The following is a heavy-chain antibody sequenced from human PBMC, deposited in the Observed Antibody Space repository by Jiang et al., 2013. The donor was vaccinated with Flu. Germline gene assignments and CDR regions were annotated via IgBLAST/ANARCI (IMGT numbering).Heavy chain of an antibody. CDR1: GYTFTDYY. J-gene: IGHJ4*02. Sequence: VKISCKASGYTFTDYYMHWVQQAPGKGLEWMGLVDPEDGETIYAEKFQGRVTITADTSTDTAYMELSSLRSEDTAVYYCATDPLSHSSGFGYWGQGTLVTVSS. D-gene: IGHD6-25*01. V-gene: IGHV1-69-2*01. CDR3: ATDPLSHSSGFGY. CDR2: VDPEDGET.